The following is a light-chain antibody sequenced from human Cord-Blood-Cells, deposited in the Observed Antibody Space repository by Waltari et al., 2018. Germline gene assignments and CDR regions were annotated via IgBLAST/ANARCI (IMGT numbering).Light chain of an antibody. V-gene: IGLV2-14*01. CDR3: SSYTSSSTYV. J-gene: IGLJ1*01. Sequence: QSALTQPASVSGSPGQSITISCPGTSSDVGGSNTVPWYQQHPGKAPKLMIYEVSNRPSGVSNRFSGSKSGNTASLTISGLQAEDEADYYCSSYTSSSTYVFGTGTKVTVL. CDR1: SSDVGGSNT. CDR2: EVS.